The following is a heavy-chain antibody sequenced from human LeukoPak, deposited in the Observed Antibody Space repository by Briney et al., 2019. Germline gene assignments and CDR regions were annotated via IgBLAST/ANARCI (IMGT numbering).Heavy chain of an antibody. CDR2: ISGSGGDT. CDR3: ATSSGWYPKYFDY. CDR1: GFTFSSYP. Sequence: GGSLRLSCAASGFTFSSYPMSWVRQAPGKGLEWVSAISGSGGDTYYADSVKGRFTISRDNSKNTLDLQINSLRAEDTALYYCATSSGWYPKYFDYWGQGTLVTVSS. V-gene: IGHV3-23*01. J-gene: IGHJ4*02. D-gene: IGHD6-19*01.